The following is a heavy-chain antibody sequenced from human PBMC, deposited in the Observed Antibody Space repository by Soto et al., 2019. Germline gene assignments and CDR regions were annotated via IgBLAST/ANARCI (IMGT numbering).Heavy chain of an antibody. CDR3: ARRSPTYCGGDCYSSLRGETSSLYYYYGMDV. Sequence: TSYWIGWVRQMPGKGLEWMGIIYPGDSDTRYSPSFQGQVTISADKSISTAYLQWSSLKASDTAMYYCARRSPTYCGGDCYSSLRGETSSLYYYYGMDVWGQGTTVTVSS. D-gene: IGHD2-21*02. V-gene: IGHV5-51*01. CDR1: TSYW. CDR2: IYPGDSDT. J-gene: IGHJ6*02.